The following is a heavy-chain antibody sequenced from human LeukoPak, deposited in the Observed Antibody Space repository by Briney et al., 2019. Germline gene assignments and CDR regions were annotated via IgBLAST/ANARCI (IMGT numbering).Heavy chain of an antibody. D-gene: IGHD4-11*01. Sequence: PGGSLRLSCAASGFSFSTSDMHWVRHAAGQGLEWVSGIGKAGDTYYLDSVRGRFTIFRENGENSVYLQMNNLRAGDTAVYYCARGDYMVFDPWGQGTLVTVSS. CDR2: IGKAGDT. CDR3: ARGDYMVFDP. V-gene: IGHV3-13*01. J-gene: IGHJ5*02. CDR1: GFSFSTSD.